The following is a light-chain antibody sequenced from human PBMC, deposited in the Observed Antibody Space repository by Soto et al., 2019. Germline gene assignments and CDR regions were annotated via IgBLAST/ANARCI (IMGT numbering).Light chain of an antibody. CDR2: TAS. V-gene: IGKV1-12*01. CDR1: ESISTW. CDR3: HQAISFPIT. J-gene: IGKJ5*01. Sequence: DIQMTQSPSPVSASVGDSVTITCRASESISTWLAWYRQKPGKAPELLIYTASNLQSGVPSRFSGRGSGTDFTLTISSLQPEDFATYYCHQAISFPITFGQGTRLEIK.